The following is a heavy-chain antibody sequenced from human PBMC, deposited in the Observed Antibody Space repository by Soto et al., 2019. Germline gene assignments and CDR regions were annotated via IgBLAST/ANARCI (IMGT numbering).Heavy chain of an antibody. CDR1: GYTFTSYG. CDR3: ARAGRGYCSSTSCYRFDY. J-gene: IGHJ4*02. CDR2: ISAYNGNT. V-gene: IGHV1-18*01. Sequence: ASVKVSCKASGYTFTSYGISWVRQAPGQGLEWMGWISAYNGNTNYAQKLQGRVTMTTDTSTSTAYMELRSLRSDDTAVYYCARAGRGYCSSTSCYRFDYWGQGTLVTVSS. D-gene: IGHD2-2*01.